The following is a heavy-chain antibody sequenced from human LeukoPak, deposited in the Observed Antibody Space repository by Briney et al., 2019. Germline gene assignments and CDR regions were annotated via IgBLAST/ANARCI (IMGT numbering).Heavy chain of an antibody. CDR2: IIPIFGTA. CDR1: GGTFSSYA. CDR3: ARRSGMVQGVPYYFDY. D-gene: IGHD3-10*01. Sequence: ASVKVSCKASGGTFSSYAISWVRQAPGQGLEWMGGIIPIFGTANYAQKFQGRVTITTDESTSTAYMELRSLRSEDTAVYYCARRSGMVQGVPYYFDYWGQGTLVTVSS. V-gene: IGHV1-69*05. J-gene: IGHJ4*02.